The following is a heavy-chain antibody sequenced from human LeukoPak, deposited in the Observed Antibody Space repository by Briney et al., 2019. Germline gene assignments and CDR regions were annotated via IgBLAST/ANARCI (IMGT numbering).Heavy chain of an antibody. D-gene: IGHD3-22*01. Sequence: SQTLSLTCTVSGASISGSISGGTYYWNCIRQPAGKGLEWIGRMYNGGTTINYSPSLKSRVTISVDTSKNQFSLNVTSVTAADTAVYYCARRFGSGYHFQHWGQGTLVTVSS. CDR1: GASISGSISGGTYY. V-gene: IGHV4-61*02. CDR3: ARRFGSGYHFQH. J-gene: IGHJ1*01. CDR2: MYNGGTT.